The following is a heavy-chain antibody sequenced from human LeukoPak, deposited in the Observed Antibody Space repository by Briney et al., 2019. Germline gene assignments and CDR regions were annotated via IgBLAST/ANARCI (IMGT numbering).Heavy chain of an antibody. J-gene: IGHJ3*02. V-gene: IGHV4-34*01. Sequence: PSETLSLTCAVYGGSFSGYYWSWIRQPPGKGLEWIGEINHSGSTNYNPSLKSRVTISVDTSKSQFSLKLSSVTAADTAVYYCARRLLTNAFDIWGQGTMVTVSS. CDR1: GGSFSGYY. D-gene: IGHD4/OR15-4a*01. CDR3: ARRLLTNAFDI. CDR2: INHSGST.